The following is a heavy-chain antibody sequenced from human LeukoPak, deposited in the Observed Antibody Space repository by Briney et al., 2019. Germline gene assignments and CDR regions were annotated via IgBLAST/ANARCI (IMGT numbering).Heavy chain of an antibody. CDR1: GGSISSGGYY. CDR2: IYYSGST. Sequence: PSQTLSLTCTVSGGSISSGGYYWSWIRQPPGKGLEWIGSIYYSGSTYYNPSLKSRVTISVDTSKNQFSLKLSSVTAADTAVYYCARHGLSPGYSYAIAQGWFDPWGQGTLVTVSS. J-gene: IGHJ5*02. CDR3: ARHGLSPGYSYAIAQGWFDP. V-gene: IGHV4-39*01. D-gene: IGHD5-18*01.